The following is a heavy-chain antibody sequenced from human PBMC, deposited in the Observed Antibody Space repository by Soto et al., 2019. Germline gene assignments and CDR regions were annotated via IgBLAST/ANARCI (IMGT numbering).Heavy chain of an antibody. V-gene: IGHV3-23*01. CDR2: ISGSGGSA. CDR3: AKRAGSGSPRDAFDI. Sequence: EAQLLESGGGLVQPGGSLRLSCAASGFTFSSYAMSWVRQAPGKGLEWVSTISGSGGSAYYADSVKGRFTISRDNSKNALYLQMNRVRAEDTAVYYCAKRAGSGSPRDAFDIWGQGTMVTVSS. D-gene: IGHD3-10*01. J-gene: IGHJ3*02. CDR1: GFTFSSYA.